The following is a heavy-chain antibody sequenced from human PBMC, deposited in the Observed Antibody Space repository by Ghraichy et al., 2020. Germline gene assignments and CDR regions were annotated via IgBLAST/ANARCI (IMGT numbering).Heavy chain of an antibody. CDR3: ARGESYDFWSGYYGY. D-gene: IGHD3-3*01. CDR1: GGSISSYY. J-gene: IGHJ4*02. V-gene: IGHV4-59*01. CDR2: IYYSGST. Sequence: SETLSLTCTVSGGSISSYYWSWIRQPPGKGLEWIGYIYYSGSTNYNPSLKSRVTISVDTSKNQFSLKLSSVTAADTAVYYCARGESYDFWSGYYGYWGQGTLVTVSS.